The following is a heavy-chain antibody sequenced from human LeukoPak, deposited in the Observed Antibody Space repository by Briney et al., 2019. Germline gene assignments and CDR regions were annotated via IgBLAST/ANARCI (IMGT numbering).Heavy chain of an antibody. V-gene: IGHV1-69*05. D-gene: IGHD2-2*01. CDR2: IIPIFGTA. CDR1: GGTFSSYA. Sequence: SVKVSCKASGGTFSSYAISWVRQAPGQGLEWMGGIIPIFGTANYAQKFQGRVTITTDESTGTAYMEPSSLRSEDTAVYYCARYPYCSSTSCPFDYWGQGTLVTVSS. J-gene: IGHJ4*02. CDR3: ARYPYCSSTSCPFDY.